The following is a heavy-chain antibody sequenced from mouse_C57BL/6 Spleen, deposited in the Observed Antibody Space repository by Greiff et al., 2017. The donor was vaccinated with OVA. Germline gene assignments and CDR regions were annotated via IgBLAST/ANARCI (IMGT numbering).Heavy chain of an antibody. D-gene: IGHD2-4*01. V-gene: IGHV10-1*01. Sequence: EVQRVESGGGLVQPKGSLKRSCAASGFSFNTYAMNWVRQAPGKGLEWVARIRSKSNNYATYYADSVKDRFTISRDDSESMLYLQMNNLKTEDTAMYYCVRRHTLYDYDGFAYWGQGTLVTVSA. CDR2: IRSKSNNYAT. CDR1: GFSFNTYA. CDR3: VRRHTLYDYDGFAY. J-gene: IGHJ3*01.